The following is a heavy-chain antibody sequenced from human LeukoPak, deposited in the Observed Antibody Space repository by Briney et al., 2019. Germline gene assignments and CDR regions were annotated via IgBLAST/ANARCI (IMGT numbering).Heavy chain of an antibody. D-gene: IGHD5-12*01. Sequence: PGGSLRLSCAASGFTFSNYWMTWVRWAPGKGLEWVAHINQDGSKEYYMDSVKARFTISRDNAKNSLSLQMNSLRAEDTAVYYCVRDGGVSGYDLLDYWGQGTLVTVTS. V-gene: IGHV3-7*01. CDR3: VRDGGVSGYDLLDY. J-gene: IGHJ4*02. CDR2: INQDGSKE. CDR1: GFTFSNYW.